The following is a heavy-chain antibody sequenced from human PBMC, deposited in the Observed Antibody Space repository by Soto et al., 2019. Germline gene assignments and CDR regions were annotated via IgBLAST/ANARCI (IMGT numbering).Heavy chain of an antibody. CDR1: GYTFTSYA. Sequence: QVQLVQSGAEVKKPGASVKVSCKASGYTFTSYAMHWVRQAPGQRLEWMGWINAGNGNTKYSQKFQGRVTITRDTSASTAYMELSSLRSEDTAVYYCAREGGDYPPHWDYYYGMDVWGQGTTVTVSS. CDR2: INAGNGNT. J-gene: IGHJ6*02. D-gene: IGHD4-17*01. CDR3: AREGGDYPPHWDYYYGMDV. V-gene: IGHV1-3*01.